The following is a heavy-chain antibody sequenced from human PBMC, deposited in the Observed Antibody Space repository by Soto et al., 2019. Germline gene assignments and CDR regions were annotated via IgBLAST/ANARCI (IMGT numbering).Heavy chain of an antibody. V-gene: IGHV4-4*07. D-gene: IGHD3-10*01. J-gene: IGHJ5*02. CDR1: GDFISYYS. CDR3: ARDEFGRNPRAFDP. Sequence: SETLSLTCTVSGDFISYYSWAWIRQSAGKGLEWIGRVYSTGTIFYNHYLKSRATMSVDTSKNQFSLKLTSVNAADTAVYYCARDEFGRNPRAFDPWGQGILVTVSS. CDR2: VYSTGTI.